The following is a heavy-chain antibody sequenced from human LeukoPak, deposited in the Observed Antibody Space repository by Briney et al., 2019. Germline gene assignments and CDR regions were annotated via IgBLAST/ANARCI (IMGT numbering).Heavy chain of an antibody. J-gene: IGHJ4*02. CDR3: ASSDSSGYYPHPIDY. D-gene: IGHD3-22*01. Sequence: GGSLRLSCAASGFTFSSYEMNWVRQAPGKGLEWVAVIYSGGSTNYADSVKGRFTISRDNSKNTLYLLMNSLRAEDTAVYYCASSDSSGYYPHPIDYWGQGTLVTVSS. CDR2: IYSGGST. CDR1: GFTFSSYE. V-gene: IGHV3-66*01.